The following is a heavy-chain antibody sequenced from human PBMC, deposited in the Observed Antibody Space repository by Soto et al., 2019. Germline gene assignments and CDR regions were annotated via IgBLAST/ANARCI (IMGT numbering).Heavy chain of an antibody. CDR2: MNPNSGNT. D-gene: IGHD6-19*01. V-gene: IGHV1-8*01. J-gene: IGHJ3*02. CDR3: ARTTNSDWNAFDI. Sequence: QVQLVQSGAEVKKPGASVKVSCKASGYTFTSYDINWVRQATGQGLEWMGWMNPNSGNTGYAQKFQSRVTTTRNTYISTAYMELSSMRSEYTAVYYCARTTNSDWNAFDIWGQGTMVTVSS. CDR1: GYTFTSYD.